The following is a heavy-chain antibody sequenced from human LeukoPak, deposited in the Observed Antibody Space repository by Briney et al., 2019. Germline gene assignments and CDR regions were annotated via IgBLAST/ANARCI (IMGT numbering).Heavy chain of an antibody. CDR2: INSDGSST. V-gene: IGHV3-74*01. J-gene: IGHJ6*02. Sequence: GRSLRLSCAASGFTFSSYWMHWVRQAPGKGLVWVSRINSDGSSTSYADSVKGRFTISRDNAKNTLYLQMNSLRAEDTAVYYCVRDSPARGYGMDVWGQGTTVTVSS. CDR1: GFTFSSYW. D-gene: IGHD2-2*01. CDR3: VRDSPARGYGMDV.